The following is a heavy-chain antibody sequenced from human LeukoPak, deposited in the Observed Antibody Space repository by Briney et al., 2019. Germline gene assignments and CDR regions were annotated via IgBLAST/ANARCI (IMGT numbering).Heavy chain of an antibody. Sequence: SETLSLTCAVYGGSFSGYYWSWIRRPPGKGLEWIGEINHSGSTNYNPSLKSRVTISVDTSKNQFSLKLSSVTAADTAVYYCARAHRPPTIENRWFDPWGQGTLVTVSS. J-gene: IGHJ5*02. CDR3: ARAHRPPTIENRWFDP. CDR1: GGSFSGYY. V-gene: IGHV4-34*01. CDR2: INHSGST. D-gene: IGHD5-12*01.